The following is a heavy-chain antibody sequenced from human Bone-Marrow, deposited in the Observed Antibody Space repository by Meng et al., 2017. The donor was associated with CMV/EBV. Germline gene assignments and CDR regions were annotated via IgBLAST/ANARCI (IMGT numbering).Heavy chain of an antibody. J-gene: IGHJ4*02. CDR2: ISYDGSNK. Sequence: GESLKISCAASGFTFSSYAMHWVRQAPGKGLEWVAVISYDGSNKYYADSVKGRFTISRDNSKNTLYLQMNSLRAEDTAVYYCARDRVSYSSSWESDYWGQGTLVTVSS. D-gene: IGHD6-13*01. CDR3: ARDRVSYSSSWESDY. V-gene: IGHV3-30*04. CDR1: GFTFSSYA.